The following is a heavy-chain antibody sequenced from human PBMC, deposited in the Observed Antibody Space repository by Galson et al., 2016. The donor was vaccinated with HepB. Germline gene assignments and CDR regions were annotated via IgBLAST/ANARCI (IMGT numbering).Heavy chain of an antibody. CDR2: IYHSGDT. CDR1: GGSISSTANW. D-gene: IGHD2-8*02. CDR3: ARDCTGCTCKFAGSDAFDI. J-gene: IGHJ3*02. V-gene: IGHV4-4*02. Sequence: SETLSLTCTVSGGSISSTANWWSWVRQSPGQGLEWIGEIYHSGDTNYNPSLKSRATISVDTSRNQFSLSLSSVTAADTAVYYCARDCTGCTCKFAGSDAFDIWGQGTTVTVSS.